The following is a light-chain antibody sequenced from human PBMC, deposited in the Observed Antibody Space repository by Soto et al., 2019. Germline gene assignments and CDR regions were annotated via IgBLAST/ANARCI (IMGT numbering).Light chain of an antibody. Sequence: DIQMTQAPSTLSASVGDRVTITCRASQSITSLLAWYQQKPGKPPNLLIYKASSLEGGVPSRFSGSGSGTEFTLTISSLQPDDFATYYCQQYNGYPWTLGQGTKVDIK. V-gene: IGKV1-5*03. CDR2: KAS. J-gene: IGKJ1*01. CDR3: QQYNGYPWT. CDR1: QSITSL.